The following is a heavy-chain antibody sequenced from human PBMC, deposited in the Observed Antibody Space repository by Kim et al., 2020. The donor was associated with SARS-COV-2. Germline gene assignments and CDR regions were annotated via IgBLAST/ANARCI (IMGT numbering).Heavy chain of an antibody. CDR1: AFTFSSYS. CDR3: SRLASGRISWSVSGAFDV. J-gene: IGHJ3*01. CDR2: ISVTSTYI. D-gene: IGHD6-13*01. Sequence: GGSLRLSCAASAFTFSSYSMNWVRQAPGKGLEWVSSISVTSTYIYYADSVKGRFTISSDNAKNSLYLQMNSLRADDTPVYYFSRLASGRISWSVSGAFDV. V-gene: IGHV3-21*01.